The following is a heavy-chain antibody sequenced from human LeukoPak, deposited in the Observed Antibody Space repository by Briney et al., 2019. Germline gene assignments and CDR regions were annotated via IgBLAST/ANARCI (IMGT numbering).Heavy chain of an antibody. CDR3: ARDRYDSSGYYVMIGLVESY. D-gene: IGHD3-22*01. CDR2: ISGSGSTI. Sequence: PGGSLRLSCAASGFTFSDYYMSWIRQAPGKGLEWVSYISGSGSTIYYADSVKGRFTISRDNAKNSLYLQMNSLRAEDTAVYYCARDRYDSSGYYVMIGLVESYWGQGTLVTVSS. J-gene: IGHJ4*02. V-gene: IGHV3-11*01. CDR1: GFTFSDYY.